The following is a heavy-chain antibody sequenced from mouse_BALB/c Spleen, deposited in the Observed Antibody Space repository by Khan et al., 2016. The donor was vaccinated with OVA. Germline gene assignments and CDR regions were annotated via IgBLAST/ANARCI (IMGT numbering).Heavy chain of an antibody. Sequence: QVQLKQSGPGLVQPSQSLSITCTVSGFSLTNYSVHWVRQSPGKGLEWLGVIWSAGSTDYNAAFISSLTTRTANSRSQVFFIMNSLQPKYTAIYYCARRGYDYGRGALFAYWGQGTLVTVSA. V-gene: IGHV2-2*02. D-gene: IGHD2-4*01. CDR1: GFSLTNYS. J-gene: IGHJ3*01. CDR3: ARRGYDYGRGALFAY. CDR2: IWSAGST.